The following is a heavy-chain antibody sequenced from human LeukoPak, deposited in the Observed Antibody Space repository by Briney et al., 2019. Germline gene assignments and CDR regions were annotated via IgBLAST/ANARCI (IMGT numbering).Heavy chain of an antibody. D-gene: IGHD3-10*01. CDR2: ISAYNGNT. CDR3: ARSDYYGSGTLLLPGGY. Sequence: ASVKVSCKASGYTFTSYYMHWVRQAPGQGLEWMGWISAYNGNTNYAQKLQGRVTMTTDTSTSTAYMELRSLRSDDTAVYYCARSDYYGSGTLLLPGGYWGQGTLVTVSS. J-gene: IGHJ4*02. V-gene: IGHV1-18*04. CDR1: GYTFTSYY.